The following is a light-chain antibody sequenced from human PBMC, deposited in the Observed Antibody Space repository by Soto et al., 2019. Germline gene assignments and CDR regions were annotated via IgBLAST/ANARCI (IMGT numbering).Light chain of an antibody. J-gene: IGLJ2*01. CDR1: SSDIGGYNY. CDR2: EVN. CDR3: RSYTTSTSFIL. V-gene: IGLV2-14*01. Sequence: QSALTQPASVSGSPGQSITISCTGTSSDIGGYNYVSWYLQHPGKAPKLLIYEVNNRPSGVSNRFSGSKSGNTASLTISGLQAEAEAYYYCRSYTTSTSFILFGGGTKLTVL.